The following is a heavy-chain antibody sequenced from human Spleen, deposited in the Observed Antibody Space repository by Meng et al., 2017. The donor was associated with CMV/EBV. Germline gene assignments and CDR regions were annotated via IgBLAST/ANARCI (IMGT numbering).Heavy chain of an antibody. Sequence: GESLKISCAASGFTFSSYWMTWVRQAPGKGLEWVASIKQDGSEIHYVDSVKGRFTISRDNAKKSLYLQMNSLRAEDTAVYYCAREDYYGSGRSDYYDYGMDVWGQGTTVTVSS. D-gene: IGHD3-10*01. J-gene: IGHJ6*02. V-gene: IGHV3-7*01. CDR2: IKQDGSEI. CDR1: GFTFSSYW. CDR3: AREDYYGSGRSDYYDYGMDV.